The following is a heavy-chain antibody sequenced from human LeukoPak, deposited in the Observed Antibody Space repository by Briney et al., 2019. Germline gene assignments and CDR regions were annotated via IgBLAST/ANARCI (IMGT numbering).Heavy chain of an antibody. CDR2: INTDGSST. D-gene: IGHD3-16*01. CDR3: VRSWGEDY. V-gene: IGHV3-74*01. Sequence: GGSLRLSCAASGFTFTSSRMLWVRQTPGKGLVWVSNINTDGSSTNYADSVKGRFTISRDNAKNTLFLQMNSLRAEDTAIYYCVRSWGEDYWGQGTLVTVSS. CDR1: GFTFTSSR. J-gene: IGHJ4*02.